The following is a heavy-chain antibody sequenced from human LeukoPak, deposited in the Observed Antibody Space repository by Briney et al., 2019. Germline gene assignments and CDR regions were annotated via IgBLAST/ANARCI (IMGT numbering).Heavy chain of an antibody. V-gene: IGHV3-74*01. Sequence: GGSLRLSREASGLTLSSSWMHWVRQAPGKGLVWVSRINNEGTTISYADSVKGRFTISRDNAKNTLYLQMNSLRAEDTAVYYCARVSGLGMNEYYQHWGQGTLVTVAS. CDR2: INNEGTTI. CDR3: ARVSGLGMNEYYQH. D-gene: IGHD3-10*01. J-gene: IGHJ1*01. CDR1: GLTLSSSW.